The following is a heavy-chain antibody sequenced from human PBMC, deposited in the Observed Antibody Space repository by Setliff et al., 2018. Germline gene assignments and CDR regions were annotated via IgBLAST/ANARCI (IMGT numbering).Heavy chain of an antibody. CDR3: ARFRRGVALGWFDP. CDR2: INHSGST. D-gene: IGHD3-10*01. J-gene: IGHJ5*02. V-gene: IGHV4-34*01. Sequence: SETLSLTCAVYGGSFSGYYWSWIRQPPGKGLEWIGEINHSGSTNYNPSLKSRVTISVDTSKNQFSLKLSSVTAADTAEYYCARFRRGVALGWFDPWGQGTLVTVSS. CDR1: GGSFSGYY.